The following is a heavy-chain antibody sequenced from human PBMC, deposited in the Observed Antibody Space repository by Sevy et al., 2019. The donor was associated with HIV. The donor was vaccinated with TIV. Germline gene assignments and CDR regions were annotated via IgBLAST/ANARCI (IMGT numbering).Heavy chain of an antibody. J-gene: IGHJ4*02. CDR1: GFTFSSYA. CDR3: ARDPNLKIVVVERYFDY. V-gene: IGHV3-30-3*01. Sequence: GGSLRLSCAASGFTFSSYAMHWVRQAPGKGLEWVAVISYDGSNKYYADSVKGRFTISRDNSKNTLYLQMNSLRAEDTAVYYCARDPNLKIVVVERYFDYWGQGTLVTVSS. D-gene: IGHD3-22*01. CDR2: ISYDGSNK.